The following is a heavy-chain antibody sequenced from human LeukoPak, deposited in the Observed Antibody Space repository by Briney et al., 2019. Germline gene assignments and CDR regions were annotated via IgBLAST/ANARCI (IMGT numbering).Heavy chain of an antibody. Sequence: QPGGSLRLSRAASGFTFSSYEMNWVRQAPGKGLEWVSYISSSGSTIYYADSVKGRFTISRDNAKNSLYLQMNSLRAEDTAVYYCARKSSGLSPDYDYWGQGTLVTVSS. J-gene: IGHJ4*02. CDR3: ARKSSGLSPDYDY. V-gene: IGHV3-48*03. D-gene: IGHD6-19*01. CDR1: GFTFSSYE. CDR2: ISSSGSTI.